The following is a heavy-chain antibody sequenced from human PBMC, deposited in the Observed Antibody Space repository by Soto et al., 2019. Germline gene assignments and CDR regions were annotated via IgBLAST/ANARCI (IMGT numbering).Heavy chain of an antibody. CDR3: ARGPYTWNYVHWFDP. CDR2: ISHSGST. D-gene: IGHD1-7*01. CDR1: GFPISSGYY. Sequence: SETLSLTCAVSGFPISSGYYWGWIRQPPGKGLECIGSISHSGSTYYNPSLKSRVTISVDMSKNQVSLKLSSVTAADTAVYYCARGPYTWNYVHWFDPWGQGTLVTVSS. J-gene: IGHJ5*02. V-gene: IGHV4-38-2*01.